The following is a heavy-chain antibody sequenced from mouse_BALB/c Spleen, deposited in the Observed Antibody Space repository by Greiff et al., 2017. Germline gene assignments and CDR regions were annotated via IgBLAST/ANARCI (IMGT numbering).Heavy chain of an antibody. J-gene: IGHJ4*01. CDR1: GYSITSGYY. V-gene: IGHV3-6*02. Sequence: EVKVEESGPGLVKPSHSLSLTCSVTGYSITSGYYWNWIRQFPGNKLEWMGYISYDGSNNYNPSLKNRISITRDTSKNQFFLKLNSVTTEDTATYYCARDRTEYAMDYWGQGTSVTVSS. CDR2: ISYDGSN. CDR3: ARDRTEYAMDY.